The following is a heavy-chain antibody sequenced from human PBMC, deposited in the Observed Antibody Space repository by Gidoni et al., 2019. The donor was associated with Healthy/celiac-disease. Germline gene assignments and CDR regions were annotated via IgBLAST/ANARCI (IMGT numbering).Heavy chain of an antibody. CDR1: GGSISCGGYY. J-gene: IGHJ4*02. CDR2: IYYSGST. V-gene: IGHV4-31*03. D-gene: IGHD2-15*01. CDR3: ARSRGNPYFDY. Sequence: QVQLQESGPGLVKPSQTLSLTCTVSGGSISCGGYYWSWIRQHPGKGLEWIGYIYYSGSTCYNPSLKSRVTISVDTSKNQFSLKLSSVTAADTAVYYCARSRGNPYFDYWGQGTLVTVSS.